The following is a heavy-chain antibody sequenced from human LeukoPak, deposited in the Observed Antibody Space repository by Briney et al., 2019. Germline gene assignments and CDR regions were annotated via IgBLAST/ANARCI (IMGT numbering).Heavy chain of an antibody. J-gene: IGHJ4*02. V-gene: IGHV4-34*01. CDR3: ARASYYDSSGDPYYFDY. Sequence: SETLSLTCAVYGGSFSGYYWSWIRQPPGKGLEWIGEINHSGSTNYNPSLKSRVTISVDTSKNQFSLKLSSVTAADTAVYNCARASYYDSSGDPYYFDYWGQGTLVTVSS. CDR1: GGSFSGYY. D-gene: IGHD3-22*01. CDR2: INHSGST.